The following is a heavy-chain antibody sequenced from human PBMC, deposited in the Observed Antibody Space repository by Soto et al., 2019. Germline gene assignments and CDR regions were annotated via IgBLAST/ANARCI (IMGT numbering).Heavy chain of an antibody. CDR3: AKAYNEILTGRRWFDP. J-gene: IGHJ5*02. V-gene: IGHV4-59*02. CDR1: GGSVSTSY. Sequence: QVQLQKSGPGLVKPSETLSLTCTVTGGSVSTSYWSWIRQPPEKGLEWIGYVYDSGSTIYNSSLKSRVTISVDTSQNQFSLKLNSVTAADTAVYYCAKAYNEILTGRRWFDPWGQGTQVTVSS. CDR2: VYDSGST. D-gene: IGHD3-9*01.